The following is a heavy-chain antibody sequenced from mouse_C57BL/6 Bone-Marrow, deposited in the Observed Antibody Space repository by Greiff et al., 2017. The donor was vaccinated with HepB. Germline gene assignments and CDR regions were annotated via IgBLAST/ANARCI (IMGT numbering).Heavy chain of an antibody. CDR3: AREGFAY. CDR2: IDPSDSYT. Sequence: QVQLKQSGAELVMPGASVKLSCKASGYTFTSYWMHWVKQRPGQGLEWIGEIDPSDSYTNYNQKFKGKSTLTVDKYSSTAYMQLSSLTSEDSAVYYCAREGFAYWGQGTLVTVSA. J-gene: IGHJ3*01. V-gene: IGHV1-69*01. CDR1: GYTFTSYW.